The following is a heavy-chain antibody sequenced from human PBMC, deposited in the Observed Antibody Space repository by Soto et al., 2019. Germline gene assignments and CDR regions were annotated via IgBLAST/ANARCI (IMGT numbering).Heavy chain of an antibody. V-gene: IGHV4-39*01. CDR1: NSSVSSSTHY. D-gene: IGHD3-22*01. CDR3: AGGDYYRSSGYYFYYYTMDG. J-gene: IGHJ6*02. Sequence: SETLSLTCTASNSSVSSSTHYSGWIRQQPRKRMEWIGNVNYGGSTYYNPSPKSRDTISVETSKSKFSLRLSSVTAADTAVYYFAGGDYYRSSGYYFYYYTMDGWGQGTTVTVSS. CDR2: VNYGGST.